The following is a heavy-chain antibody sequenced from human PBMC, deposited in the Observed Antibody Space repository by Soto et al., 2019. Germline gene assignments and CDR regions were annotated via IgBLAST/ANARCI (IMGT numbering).Heavy chain of an antibody. D-gene: IGHD1-20*01. Sequence: GSLRRAGAASGFTFDCYWMRWVRQVPGKGPMWVSRINTYGRTTAYADSVRGRFVISRDNVRNTLSLQMDHLRDDDTAVYYCARSNWTYAGIEFWGQGTPVTVSS. CDR3: ARSNWTYAGIEF. CDR1: GFTFDCYW. CDR2: INTYGRTT. J-gene: IGHJ4*02. V-gene: IGHV3-74*01.